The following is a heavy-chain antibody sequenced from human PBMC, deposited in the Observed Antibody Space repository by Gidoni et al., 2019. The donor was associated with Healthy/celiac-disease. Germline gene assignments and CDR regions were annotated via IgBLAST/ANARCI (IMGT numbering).Heavy chain of an antibody. J-gene: IGHJ4*02. CDR3: ARERAGIAAAGLGGPCDY. CDR2: ISSSRSPI. V-gene: IGHV3-48*01. D-gene: IGHD6-13*01. CDR1: GISGGRES. Sequence: EVQLVESGGGWVQPGGALRRSGEDYGISGGRESMSWVREAPGGGLALVSVISSSRSPIYYAHSVKGRFPLSRDHAQISLYLQLNSLRAEDTAVYYCARERAGIAAAGLGGPCDYLGQGTLVTVSS.